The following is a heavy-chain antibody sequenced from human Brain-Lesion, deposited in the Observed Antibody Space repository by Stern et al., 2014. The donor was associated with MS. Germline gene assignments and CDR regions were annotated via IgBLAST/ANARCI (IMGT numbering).Heavy chain of an antibody. CDR3: ARYCSGGSFYFHGLDV. Sequence: EVQLVESGGGLMQPGGSLRLSCVASGFTVSSTYMSWVRQAPGKGLEWVSVLYICGATRYGDPVKGRFTISRDTSKNTLYLQMDSLRADDTAVYYCARYCSGGSFYFHGLDVWGQGTTVTVSS. V-gene: IGHV3-53*01. J-gene: IGHJ6*02. CDR1: GFTVSSTY. CDR2: LYICGAT. D-gene: IGHD2-15*01.